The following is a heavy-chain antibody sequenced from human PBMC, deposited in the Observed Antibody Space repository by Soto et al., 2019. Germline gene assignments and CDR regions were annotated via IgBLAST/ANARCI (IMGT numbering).Heavy chain of an antibody. CDR2: ISSDGSNK. CDR3: ARDPL. CDR1: GFTFSSYA. J-gene: IGHJ4*02. Sequence: QVQLVESGGGVVQPGRSLRLSCAASGFTFSSYAMHWARQAPGKGLEWGAVISSDGSNKYYADSVKGRFTITRDNSKNTLYLQMNSLRAGDTAVYYGARDPLCGRGTLVTVSS. V-gene: IGHV3-30-3*01.